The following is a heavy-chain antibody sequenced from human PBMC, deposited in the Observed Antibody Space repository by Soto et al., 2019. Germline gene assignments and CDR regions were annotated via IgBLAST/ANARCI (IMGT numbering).Heavy chain of an antibody. CDR3: ARNGNQLQYSTEYNWFDP. CDR2: IIPIFGTA. CDR1: GGTFSSYA. D-gene: IGHD2-2*02. V-gene: IGHV1-69*13. J-gene: IGHJ5*02. Sequence: SVKVSCKASGGTFSSYAISWVRQAPGQGLEWMGGIIPIFGTANYAQKFQGRVTITADESTSTAYMELSSLRSEDTAVYYCARNGNQLQYSTEYNWFDPWGQGTLVIVSS.